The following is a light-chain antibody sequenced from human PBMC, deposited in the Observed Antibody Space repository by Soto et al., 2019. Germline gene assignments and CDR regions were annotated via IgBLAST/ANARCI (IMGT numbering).Light chain of an antibody. CDR1: SSDVGSYNL. CDR3: VSYAGRSTFDGV. Sequence: QSALTQPASVSGSPGQSITISCTGTSSDVGSYNLVSWYQPHPGKDPKLMIYEGSKRPPGVSNGFSGSKSGNTASLTIAGLKAEVEADYYCVSYAGRSTFDGVFGGGTQLPVL. V-gene: IGLV2-23*03. J-gene: IGLJ2*01. CDR2: EGS.